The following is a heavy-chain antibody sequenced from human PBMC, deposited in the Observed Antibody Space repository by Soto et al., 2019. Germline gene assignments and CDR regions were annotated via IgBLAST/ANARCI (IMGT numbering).Heavy chain of an antibody. CDR1: GYPFTDYF. D-gene: IGHD2-21*02. CDR3: ARELYSCGGDCPYYMDY. J-gene: IGHJ4*02. V-gene: IGHV1-46*01. CDR2: ISLYHHST. Sequence: GSVKVSCKTSGYPFTDYFIHWVRQAPGQGLEWMGIISLYHHSTSYAQKFQGRLTVTADTSTTTVYMDLSSLTSEDSAVYWCARELYSCGGDCPYYMDYWGQG.